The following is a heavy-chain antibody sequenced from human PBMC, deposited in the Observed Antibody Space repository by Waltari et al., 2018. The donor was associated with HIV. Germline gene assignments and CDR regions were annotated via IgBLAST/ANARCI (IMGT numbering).Heavy chain of an antibody. V-gene: IGHV3-33*06. D-gene: IGHD3-16*01. CDR3: VKERGPFNGFDI. J-gene: IGHJ3*02. Sequence: QVYLMESGGGVVQPGGSLKLSCAASGFTFSSYGMHWVRQAPGKGVGLVAVILSNGYNKFYADSVRGRFTFSRDNSKYTLSLQMNSLRAEDTALYYCVKERGPFNGFDIWGQGTMVTVSS. CDR1: GFTFSSYG. CDR2: ILSNGYNK.